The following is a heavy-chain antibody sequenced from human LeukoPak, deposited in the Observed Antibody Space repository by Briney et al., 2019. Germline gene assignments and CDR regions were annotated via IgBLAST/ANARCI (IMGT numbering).Heavy chain of an antibody. Sequence: GGSLRLSCAASGFTFSSYAMSWVRQAPGKGLEWVSAISGSGGSTYYADSVKGRFTISRDNSKNTLYLQMNSLRAEDTAVYYCAKDTDPMITFGGVIVDWGQGTLVTVSS. J-gene: IGHJ4*02. CDR2: ISGSGGST. D-gene: IGHD3-16*02. V-gene: IGHV3-23*01. CDR3: AKDTDPMITFGGVIVD. CDR1: GFTFSSYA.